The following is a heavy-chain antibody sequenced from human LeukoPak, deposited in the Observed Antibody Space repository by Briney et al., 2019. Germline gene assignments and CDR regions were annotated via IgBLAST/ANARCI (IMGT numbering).Heavy chain of an antibody. J-gene: IGHJ3*02. CDR3: ARATYDSSAVDAFDI. V-gene: IGHV3-11*01. CDR1: GFTFRDYF. D-gene: IGHD3-22*01. CDR2: TNTAGNTI. Sequence: PGGSLRLSCAASGFTFRDYFMSWIRQAPGKGLEWVAYTNTAGNTIYYADSMKGRFTISRDNAKNSLYLQMNTLKAEDTAVYYCARATYDSSAVDAFDIWGQGTMVTASP.